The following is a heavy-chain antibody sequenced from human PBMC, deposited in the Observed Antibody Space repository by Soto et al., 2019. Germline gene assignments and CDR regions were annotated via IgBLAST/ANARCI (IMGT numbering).Heavy chain of an antibody. CDR3: TTDCSGGSCYSEGYYYYGMDV. Sequence: GGSLRLSCAASGFTFSNAWMSWVRQAPGKGLEWVGRIKSKTDGGTTDYAAPVKGRLTISRDDSKNTLYLQMNSLKTEDTAVYYCTTDCSGGSCYSEGYYYYGMDVWGQGTTVTVSS. D-gene: IGHD2-15*01. CDR1: GFTFSNAW. CDR2: IKSKTDGGTT. V-gene: IGHV3-15*01. J-gene: IGHJ6*02.